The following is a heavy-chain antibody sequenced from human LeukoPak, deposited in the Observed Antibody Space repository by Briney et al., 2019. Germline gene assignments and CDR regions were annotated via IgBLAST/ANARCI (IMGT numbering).Heavy chain of an antibody. J-gene: IGHJ4*02. D-gene: IGHD1-26*01. V-gene: IGHV4-39*01. CDR3: ARRTSNPVGAIDY. CDR1: GFSISISNYY. CDR2: ISYSGT. Sequence: PSETLSLTCTVSGFSISISNYYWGWLRQPPGRGLERIVSISYSGTYYNPSLKSRLTISVDTSNNHFSLNLRSVTAADTAVYYCARRTSNPVGAIDYWGQGTLVTVSS.